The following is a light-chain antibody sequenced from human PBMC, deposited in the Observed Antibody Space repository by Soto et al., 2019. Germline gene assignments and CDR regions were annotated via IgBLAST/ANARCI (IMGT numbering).Light chain of an antibody. CDR2: DVS. CDR1: SSDVGGYNY. J-gene: IGLJ1*01. V-gene: IGLV2-11*01. Sequence: QSVLTQPRSVSGSPGQSVTISCTGTSSDVGGYNYVSWYQQHPGKAPKLMIYDVSKRPSGVPDRFSGSKSGNTASLTISGLQAEDEADYYYCSYAGTYTYVFGIGTKVTVL. CDR3: CSYAGTYTYV.